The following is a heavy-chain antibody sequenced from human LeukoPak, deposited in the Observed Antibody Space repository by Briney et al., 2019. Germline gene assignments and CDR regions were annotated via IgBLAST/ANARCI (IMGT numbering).Heavy chain of an antibody. Sequence: ASVKVSCKSSGYTFTRHYLHWVRQAPGQGLEWVGLINPTGTSSWSAQKFQGRVTLTRDMSTSTAYMELSRLRSEDTAVYYCAREWADAFDIWGQGTMVTVSS. CDR1: GYTFTRHY. CDR3: AREWADAFDI. D-gene: IGHD1-26*01. CDR2: INPTGTSS. V-gene: IGHV1-46*01. J-gene: IGHJ3*02.